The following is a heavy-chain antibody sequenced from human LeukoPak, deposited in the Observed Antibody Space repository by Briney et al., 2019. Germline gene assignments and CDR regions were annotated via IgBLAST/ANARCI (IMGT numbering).Heavy chain of an antibody. CDR1: GGSISSGGYY. Sequence: SETLSLTCTVSGGSISSGGYYWSWIRQPPGKGLEWIGYIYHSGSTYYNPSLKSRVTISVDRSKNQFSLKLSSVTAADTAVYYCAREYSSSSPGFDYWGQGTLVTVSS. CDR3: AREYSSSSPGFDY. J-gene: IGHJ4*02. D-gene: IGHD6-6*01. CDR2: IYHSGST. V-gene: IGHV4-30-2*01.